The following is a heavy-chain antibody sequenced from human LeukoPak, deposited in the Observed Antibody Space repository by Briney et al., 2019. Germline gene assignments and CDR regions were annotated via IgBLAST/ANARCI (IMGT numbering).Heavy chain of an antibody. CDR1: GYTFTDYY. CDR3: ASVAYTYGYFDY. V-gene: IGHV1-2*02. CDR2: INPNGGGT. Sequence: ATVKVSCKASGYTFTDYYMHWVRQAPGQGLEWMGWINPNGGGTYYAQKFQARVTMTRDTSISTAYMELSGLRSDDTAVYYCASVAYTYGYFDYWGQGTLVTVST. J-gene: IGHJ4*02. D-gene: IGHD5-18*01.